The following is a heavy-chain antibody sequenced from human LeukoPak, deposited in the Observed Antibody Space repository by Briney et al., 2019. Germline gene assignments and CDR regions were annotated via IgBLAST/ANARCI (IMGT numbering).Heavy chain of an antibody. CDR1: GFPVRSNY. CDR2: ISGSGGST. CDR3: AKDLRLRYFTY. J-gene: IGHJ4*02. V-gene: IGHV3-23*01. Sequence: GGSLRLSCAASGFPVRSNYMSWVRQAPGKGPERVSTISGSGGSTYYADSVKGRFTISRDNSKNTLYLQMNSLRAEDTVVYHCAKDLRLRYFTYWGQGTLVTVSS. D-gene: IGHD3-9*01.